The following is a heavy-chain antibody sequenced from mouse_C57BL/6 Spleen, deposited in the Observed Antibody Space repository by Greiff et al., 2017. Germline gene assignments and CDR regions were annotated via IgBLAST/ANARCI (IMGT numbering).Heavy chain of an antibody. Sequence: QVQLQQPGAELVRPGTSVKLSCKASGYTFTSYWMHWVKQRPGQGLEWIGVIDPSDSYTNYNQKFKGKATLTVDTSSSTAYMQLSSLTSEDSAVYYCAAVATDGYYARDYWGQGTSVTVSS. CDR2: IDPSDSYT. V-gene: IGHV1-59*01. CDR1: GYTFTSYW. J-gene: IGHJ4*01. CDR3: AAVATDGYYARDY. D-gene: IGHD1-1*01.